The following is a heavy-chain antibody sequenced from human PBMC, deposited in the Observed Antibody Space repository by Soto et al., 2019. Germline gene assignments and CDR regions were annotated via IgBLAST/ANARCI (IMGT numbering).Heavy chain of an antibody. V-gene: IGHV1-18*01. CDR3: ARDYRLRYFDG. Sequence: QVQLVQSGAEVKKPGASVKVSCKASGYTFTSYGISWVRQAPGQGLEWMGWISAYNGNTNYAQKLQGRVTMTTDTSTRTDYMERGRLRSDDTAVCYCARDYRLRYFDGWGQGTLVTVSS. D-gene: IGHD3-9*01. J-gene: IGHJ4*02. CDR2: ISAYNGNT. CDR1: GYTFTSYG.